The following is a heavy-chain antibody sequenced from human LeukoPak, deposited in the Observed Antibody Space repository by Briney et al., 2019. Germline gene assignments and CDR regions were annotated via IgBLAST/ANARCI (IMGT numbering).Heavy chain of an antibody. J-gene: IGHJ3*02. V-gene: IGHV4-59*01. CDR1: GHSISSYY. D-gene: IGHD1-26*01. Sequence: SETLSLTCTVSGHSISSYYGSCIRQPPGKGLEWLGYISYSGSPNYNPPLKSRVTISLATSKNQFSLRLSSVTAADTAVYYCARETRLHSGSYSNDAFDIWGQGTMVTVSS. CDR3: ARETRLHSGSYSNDAFDI. CDR2: ISYSGSP.